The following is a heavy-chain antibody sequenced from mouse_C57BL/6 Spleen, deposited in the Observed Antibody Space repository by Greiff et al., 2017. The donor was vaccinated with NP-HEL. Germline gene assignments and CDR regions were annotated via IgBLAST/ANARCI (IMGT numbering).Heavy chain of an antibody. D-gene: IGHD2-4*01. V-gene: IGHV1-61*01. Sequence: VQLQQSGAELVRPGSSVKLSCKASGYTFTSYWMDWVKQRPGQGLEWIGNIYPSDSETHYNQKFKDKATLTVDKSSSKAYMQLSSLTSEDSAVYYCARGGYDYDVAYWGQGTLVTVSA. J-gene: IGHJ3*01. CDR1: GYTFTSYW. CDR3: ARGGYDYDVAY. CDR2: IYPSDSET.